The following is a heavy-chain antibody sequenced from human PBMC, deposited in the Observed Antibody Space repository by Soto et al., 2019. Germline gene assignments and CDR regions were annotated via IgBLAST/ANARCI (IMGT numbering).Heavy chain of an antibody. CDR2: IRSKASSYAT. CDR1: GFTFSGSA. Sequence: PGGSLRLSCAASGFTFSGSAMHWVRQASGKGLEWVGRIRSKASSYATAYAASVKGRFTISRDDSKNTAYLQMNSLKTEDTAAYYCTRPGGVVVVPAATRDYYYGMDVWGQGTTVTVSS. D-gene: IGHD2-2*01. V-gene: IGHV3-73*01. J-gene: IGHJ6*02. CDR3: TRPGGVVVVPAATRDYYYGMDV.